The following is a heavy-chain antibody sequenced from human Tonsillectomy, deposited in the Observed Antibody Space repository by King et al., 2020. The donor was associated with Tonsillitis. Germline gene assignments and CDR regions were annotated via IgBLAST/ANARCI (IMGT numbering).Heavy chain of an antibody. J-gene: IGHJ4*02. D-gene: IGHD1-26*01. V-gene: IGHV1-2*02. CDR2: SNPNSGGR. CDR3: ARDSGTFPDY. CDR1: GYTFGDHF. Sequence: VQLVESGAEVKKPGASVKVSCKASGYTFGDHFMHWVRQAPGQGLEWMGWSNPNSGGRHYAQKFQGRVTMTRDTSISTADMELSSLRSDDTAVYYCARDSGTFPDYWGQGTLVTVSS.